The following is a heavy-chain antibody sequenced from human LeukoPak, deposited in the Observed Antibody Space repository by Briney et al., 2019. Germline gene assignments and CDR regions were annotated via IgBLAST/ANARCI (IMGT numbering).Heavy chain of an antibody. CDR3: ASIAAAGMIDGYDSYRFDP. CDR2: IYYSGST. D-gene: IGHD6-13*01. V-gene: IGHV4-59*08. Sequence: SEPLSLTCTVSGGSISSYYWSWIRQPPGKGLEWIGYIYYSGSTNYNPSLKSRVTISVDTSKNQFSLKLSSVTAADTAVYYCASIAAAGMIDGYDSYRFDPWGQGTLVTVSS. CDR1: GGSISSYY. J-gene: IGHJ5*02.